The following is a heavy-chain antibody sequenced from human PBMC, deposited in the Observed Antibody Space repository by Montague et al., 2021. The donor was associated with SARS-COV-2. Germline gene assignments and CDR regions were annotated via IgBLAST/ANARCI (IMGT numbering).Heavy chain of an antibody. V-gene: IGHV4-61*02. J-gene: IGHJ4*02. CDR3: ARFGSGTLEFDL. D-gene: IGHD1-26*01. CDR1: GASISTGIYY. Sequence: TLSLTCTVSGASISTGIYYWSWIRQPAGKGLEWIGRIRTTGHTDYXSCVESRVFMSVDTSTNQFSLSLTSVTAADTAVYFCARFGSGTLEFDLWGQGTLVTVSS. CDR2: IRTTGHT.